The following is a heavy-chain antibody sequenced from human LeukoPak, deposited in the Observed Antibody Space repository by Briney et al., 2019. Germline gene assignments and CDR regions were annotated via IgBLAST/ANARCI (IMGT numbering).Heavy chain of an antibody. D-gene: IGHD3-16*01. Sequence: SQTLSLTCTVSGGSISSGGYYWSWIRQPPGKGLEWIGYIYHSGSTYYNPSLKSRVTISVDRSKNQFSLKLSSVTAADTAVYYCARLYDGNYFDYWGQGTLVTVSS. J-gene: IGHJ4*02. CDR1: GGSISSGGYY. V-gene: IGHV4-30-2*01. CDR2: IYHSGST. CDR3: ARLYDGNYFDY.